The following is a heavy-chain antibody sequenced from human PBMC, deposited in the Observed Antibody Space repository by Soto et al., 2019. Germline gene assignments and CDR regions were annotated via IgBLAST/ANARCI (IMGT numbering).Heavy chain of an antibody. D-gene: IGHD2-2*01. V-gene: IGHV1-18*01. CDR2: ISAYNGNT. Sequence: ASVKVSCKASGYTFTSYGISWVRQAPGQGLEWMRWISAYNGNTNYAQKLQGRVTMTTDTSTSTAYMELRSLRSDDTAVYYCAREPSALVVPAAMDPNEGEEENPYYYYGMDVCGQGTAVTVSS. CDR3: AREPSALVVPAAMDPNEGEEENPYYYYGMDV. J-gene: IGHJ6*02. CDR1: GYTFTSYG.